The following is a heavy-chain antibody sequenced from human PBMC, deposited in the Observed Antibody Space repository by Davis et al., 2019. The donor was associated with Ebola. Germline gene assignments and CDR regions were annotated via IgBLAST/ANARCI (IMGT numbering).Heavy chain of an antibody. CDR2: ISSSISTI. J-gene: IGHJ4*02. CDR1: GFTFSSYF. Sequence: GGSLRLSCAASGFTFSSYFMNWVRQAPGKGLEWVSYISSSISTIYYADSVKGRFTISRDNAKNSLYLQMNSLRDEDTAVYYCARGYCSGGRCYGIDYWGQGTLVTVSS. D-gene: IGHD2-15*01. CDR3: ARGYCSGGRCYGIDY. V-gene: IGHV3-48*02.